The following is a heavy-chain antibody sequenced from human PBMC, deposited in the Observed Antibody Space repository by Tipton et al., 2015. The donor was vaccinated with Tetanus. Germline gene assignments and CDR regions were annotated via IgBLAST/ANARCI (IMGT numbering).Heavy chain of an antibody. V-gene: IGHV4-59*01. J-gene: IGHJ4*02. Sequence: TLSLTCTVSGGSISSFYWYWIRQPPGKGLEWIGYIFDTGSTNYNPSLKSRVTISLDTSKNQFSLKLSSVTAADTAVYYCARTQGSALIDYWGQGTLVTVSS. CDR2: IFDTGST. CDR1: GGSISSFY. CDR3: ARTQGSALIDY. D-gene: IGHD2-8*01.